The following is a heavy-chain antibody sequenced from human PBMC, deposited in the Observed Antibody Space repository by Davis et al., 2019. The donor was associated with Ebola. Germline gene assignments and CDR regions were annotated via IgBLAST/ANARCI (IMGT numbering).Heavy chain of an antibody. V-gene: IGHV3-11*01. Sequence: GGSLRLSCAASGFTFSDYYMNWIRQAPGKGLEWVSYISSSGSTIYYADSVKGRFTISRDNAKNSLYLQMNSLRAEDTAVYYCARECSDGVHWWFDPWGQGTLVTASS. J-gene: IGHJ5*02. D-gene: IGHD2-15*01. CDR1: GFTFSDYY. CDR2: ISSSGSTI. CDR3: ARECSDGVHWWFDP.